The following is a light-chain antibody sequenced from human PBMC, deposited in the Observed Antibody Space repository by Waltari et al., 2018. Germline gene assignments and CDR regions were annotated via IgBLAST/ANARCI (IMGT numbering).Light chain of an antibody. J-gene: IGKJ4*01. CDR1: QSVLYSSNNKNY. CDR3: QQYYSTPLT. CDR2: WAS. V-gene: IGKV4-1*01. Sequence: DIVMTQSPDSLAVSLGERATINCKSSQSVLYSSNNKNYLAWYQQKPGQPPKLLIYWASIRESGVPDRLSGSASGTDFTLTISSLQAEDVAVYYCQQYYSTPLTFGGGTKVEIK.